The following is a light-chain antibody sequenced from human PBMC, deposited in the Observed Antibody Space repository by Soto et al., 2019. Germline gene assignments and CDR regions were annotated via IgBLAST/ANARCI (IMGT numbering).Light chain of an antibody. J-gene: IGKJ5*01. Sequence: EIVMTQSPATLSVSPGERTTLSCRASQSISRYLAWYQQKPGQGPRLLIYGASSRATGTPDRFSGSGSGTDFTLTISSLEPEDFAVYYCQQRSNWPSTFGQGTRLEIK. CDR3: QQRSNWPST. CDR2: GAS. V-gene: IGKV3-11*01. CDR1: QSISRY.